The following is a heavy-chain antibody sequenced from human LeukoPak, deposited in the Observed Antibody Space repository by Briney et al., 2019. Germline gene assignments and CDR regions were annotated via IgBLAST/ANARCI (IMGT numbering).Heavy chain of an antibody. D-gene: IGHD3-3*01. CDR1: GGSFSGYY. CDR2: INHSGST. J-gene: IGHJ4*02. V-gene: IGHV4-34*01. CDR3: ARVDFNRDYYFDY. Sequence: SETLSLTCAVYGGSFSGYYWSWIRQPPGKGLEWIGEINHSGSTNYNPSLKSRVTISVDTSKNQFSLKLSSVTAADTAVYYCARVDFNRDYYFDYWGQGTWSPSPQ.